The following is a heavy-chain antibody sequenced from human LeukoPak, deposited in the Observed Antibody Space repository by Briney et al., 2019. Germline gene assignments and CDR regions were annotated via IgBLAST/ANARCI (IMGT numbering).Heavy chain of an antibody. CDR2: IYHSGST. D-gene: IGHD3-9*01. Sequence: SETLSLTCTVSGYSISSGYYWGWIRQPPGKGLEWIGSIYHSGSTYYNPSLKSRVTISVDTSKNQFSLKLSSVTAADTAVYYCARSIYDILTGPGAFDIWGQGTMVTVSS. J-gene: IGHJ3*02. V-gene: IGHV4-38-2*02. CDR1: GYSISSGYY. CDR3: ARSIYDILTGPGAFDI.